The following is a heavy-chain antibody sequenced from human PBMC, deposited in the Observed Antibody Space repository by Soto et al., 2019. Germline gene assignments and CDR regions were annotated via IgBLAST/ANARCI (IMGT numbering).Heavy chain of an antibody. D-gene: IGHD5-18*01. CDR1: GYTFTGYY. Sequence: QVQLVQSGAEVKKPGASVKVSCKASGYTFTGYYMHWVRQAPGQGLEWMGWINPNSGGTNYAQKFQGRVTMTRDTSISTAYMELSRLRSDDTAVYYCARVGGYSYGYGGYYFDYWGQGTLVTVSS. J-gene: IGHJ4*02. V-gene: IGHV1-2*02. CDR3: ARVGGYSYGYGGYYFDY. CDR2: INPNSGGT.